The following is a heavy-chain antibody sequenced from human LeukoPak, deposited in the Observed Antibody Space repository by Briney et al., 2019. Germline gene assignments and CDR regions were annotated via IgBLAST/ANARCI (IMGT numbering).Heavy chain of an antibody. CDR2: IYYSGST. CDR1: GGSISSYY. CDR3: AKGWGGTGRNFFDY. Sequence: SETLSLTCTVSGGSISSYYWIWIRQPPGKGLEWLGYIYYSGSTNYNPSLKSRVTISLDTSKNQFSLRLTSVTAADTAVYYCAKGWGGTGRNFFDYWGQGTQVTVSS. D-gene: IGHD1-26*01. J-gene: IGHJ4*02. V-gene: IGHV4-59*01.